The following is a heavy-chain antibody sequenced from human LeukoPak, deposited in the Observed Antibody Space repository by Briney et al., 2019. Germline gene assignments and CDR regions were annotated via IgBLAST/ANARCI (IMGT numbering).Heavy chain of an antibody. CDR2: IYYSGST. CDR1: GGSISSYY. CDR3: ARRDAAAGYYYGMDV. Sequence: PSETLSLTCTVSGGSISSYYWSWIRQPPGKGLEWIGYIYYSGSTNYNPSLKSRVTISVDTSKNQFSLKLSSVTAADTAVYYCARRDAAAGYYYGMDVWGQGTTVTVSS. D-gene: IGHD6-13*01. J-gene: IGHJ6*02. V-gene: IGHV4-59*08.